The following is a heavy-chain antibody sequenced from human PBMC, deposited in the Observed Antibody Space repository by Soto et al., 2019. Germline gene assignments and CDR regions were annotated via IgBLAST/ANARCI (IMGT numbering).Heavy chain of an antibody. Sequence: SVKVSCKASGGTFSSYAISWVRQAPGQGLEWMGGIIPIFGTANYAQKFQGRVTITADKSTSTAYMELSSLRSEDTAVYYCARDLYSSGGFQYYYYGMDVWGQGTTVTV. D-gene: IGHD6-19*01. CDR2: IIPIFGTA. CDR1: GGTFSSYA. CDR3: ARDLYSSGGFQYYYYGMDV. V-gene: IGHV1-69*06. J-gene: IGHJ6*02.